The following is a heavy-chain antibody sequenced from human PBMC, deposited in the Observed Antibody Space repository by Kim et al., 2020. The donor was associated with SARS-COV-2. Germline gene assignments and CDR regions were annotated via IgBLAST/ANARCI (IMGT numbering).Heavy chain of an antibody. J-gene: IGHJ5*02. Sequence: SETLSLTCTVSGGSISSYYWSWIRQPPGKGLEWIGYIYYSGSTNYNPSLKSRVTISVDTSKNQFSLKLSSVTAADTAVYYCARVSHCSGGSCYPSWFDPWGQGTLVTVSS. CDR1: GGSISSYY. CDR3: ARVSHCSGGSCYPSWFDP. V-gene: IGHV4-59*13. D-gene: IGHD2-15*01. CDR2: IYYSGST.